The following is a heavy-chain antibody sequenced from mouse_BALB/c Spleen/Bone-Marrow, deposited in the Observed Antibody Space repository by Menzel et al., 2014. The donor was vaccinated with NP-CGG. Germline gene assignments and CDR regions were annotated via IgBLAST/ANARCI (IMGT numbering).Heavy chain of an antibody. Sequence: QVQLQQSGPELVKPGDLVKISCKASGYTFXSYDINWVKQKPGQGLEWIGWIYTGDGSSKYNENFKGKATLTADKSSSTAYMQLSSLTSENSAFYFCARAPSIDYWGQGTSLTVSS. J-gene: IGHJ4*01. V-gene: IGHV1S12*01. CDR3: ARAPSIDY. CDR2: IYTGDGSS. CDR1: GYTFXSYD.